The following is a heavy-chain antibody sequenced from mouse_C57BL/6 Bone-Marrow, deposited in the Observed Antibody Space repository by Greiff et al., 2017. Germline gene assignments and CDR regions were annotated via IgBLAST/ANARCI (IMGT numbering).Heavy chain of an antibody. CDR1: GFNIKDYY. J-gene: IGHJ4*01. Sequence: EVQLQQSGAELVRPGASVKLSCTASGFNIKDYYMHWVKQRPEQGLEWIGRIDPEDGDTEYAPKFQGKATMTADTSSNTAYLQLSSLTSEDTAVYYCTITSVVSTSYYAMGYWGQGTSVTVSS. CDR2: IDPEDGDT. CDR3: TITSVVSTSYYAMGY. D-gene: IGHD1-1*01. V-gene: IGHV14-1*01.